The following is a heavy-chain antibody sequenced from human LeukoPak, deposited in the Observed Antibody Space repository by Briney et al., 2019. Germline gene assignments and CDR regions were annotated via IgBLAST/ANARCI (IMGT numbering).Heavy chain of an antibody. Sequence: ASVKVSCKASGYTFTSYYMHWVRQAPGQGLEWMGIINPSGGSTSYAQKFQGRVTMTRDTSTSTAYMELSSLRSEDTAVYYCARDWTTGTILDYWGQGTLVTVSS. D-gene: IGHD1-1*01. V-gene: IGHV1-46*03. CDR3: ARDWTTGTILDY. J-gene: IGHJ4*02. CDR2: INPSGGST. CDR1: GYTFTSYY.